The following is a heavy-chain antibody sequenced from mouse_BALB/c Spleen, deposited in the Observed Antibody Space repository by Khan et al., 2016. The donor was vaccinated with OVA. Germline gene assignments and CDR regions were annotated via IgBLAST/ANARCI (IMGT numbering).Heavy chain of an antibody. Sequence: QIQLVQSGPELKKPGETVKISCKASGYTLTNSGMNWVKQAPGKGLKWMGWINTYTGEPTYADDFKGRFALSLETSASTAYLEINNLKNEDTATYFCARSNGTYWFVYWGQGTLVTVSA. V-gene: IGHV9-3-1*01. CDR1: GYTLTNSG. CDR2: INTYTGEP. D-gene: IGHD2-1*01. CDR3: ARSNGTYWFVY. J-gene: IGHJ3*01.